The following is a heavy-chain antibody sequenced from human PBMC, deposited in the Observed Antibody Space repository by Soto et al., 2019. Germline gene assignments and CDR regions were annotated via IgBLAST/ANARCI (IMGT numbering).Heavy chain of an antibody. CDR3: ARGRSFDP. J-gene: IGHJ5*02. V-gene: IGHV4-34*01. CDR2: INHSGST. Sequence: QVQLQQWGAGLLKPSETLSLTCAVYGGSFSGYYWSWIRQPPGKGLEWIGEINHSGSTNYNPSLKSRVTTSVDTSKNQFSLKLSSVTAADTAVYYCARGRSFDPWGQGTLVTVSS. CDR1: GGSFSGYY.